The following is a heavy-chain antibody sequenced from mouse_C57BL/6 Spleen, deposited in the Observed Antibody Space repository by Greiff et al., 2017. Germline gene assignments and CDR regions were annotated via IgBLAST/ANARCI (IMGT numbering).Heavy chain of an antibody. V-gene: IGHV1-82*01. J-gene: IGHJ3*01. CDR2: IYPGDGDT. D-gene: IGHD1-1*01. CDR3: AREAYYYGSMQFAY. CDR1: GYAFSSSW. Sequence: QVQLQQSGPELVKPGASVKISCKASGYAFSSSWMNWVKQRPGKGLEWIGRIYPGDGDTNYNGKFKGKATLTADKSSSTAYMQLRSLTSEDSAVYFCAREAYYYGSMQFAYWGQGTLGTVSA.